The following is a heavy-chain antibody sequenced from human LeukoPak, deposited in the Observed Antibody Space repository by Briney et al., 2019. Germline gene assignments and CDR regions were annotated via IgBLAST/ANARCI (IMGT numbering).Heavy chain of an antibody. CDR3: AREGGPLDYSFDY. CDR1: GDTFTGYY. D-gene: IGHD3-16*01. J-gene: IGHJ4*02. CDR2: INPNSGGT. Sequence: ASVKVSCKASGDTFTGYYMHWVRQAPGQGLEWMGWINPNSGGTNYAQKFQGRVTMTRDTSISTAYMELSRLRSDGTAVYYCAREGGPLDYSFDYWGQGTLVTVSS. V-gene: IGHV1-2*02.